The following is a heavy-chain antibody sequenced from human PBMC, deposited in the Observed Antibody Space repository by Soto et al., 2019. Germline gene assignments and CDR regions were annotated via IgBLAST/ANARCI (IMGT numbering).Heavy chain of an antibody. CDR2: INSDGRNT. CDR1: GFTFSNYW. V-gene: IGHV3-74*01. J-gene: IGHJ4*02. CDR3: ARLLAVAGINY. D-gene: IGHD6-19*01. Sequence: EVQLVESGGGLVQPGGSLRLSCAASGFTFSNYWMHWVRQVPGKGLVWVSRINSDGRNTSYADFVKGRFTISRDNAKNTLYLQMDSPGAEDTAVYYCARLLAVAGINYWGQGTLVTVSS.